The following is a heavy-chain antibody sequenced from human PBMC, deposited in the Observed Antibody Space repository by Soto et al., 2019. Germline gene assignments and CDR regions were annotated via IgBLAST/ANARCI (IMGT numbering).Heavy chain of an antibody. CDR2: IYYSGST. Sequence: ASETLSLTCTVSGGSISSGDYYWSWIRQPPGKGLEWIGYIYYSGSTNYNPSLKSRVTISVDTSKNQFSLKLSSVTAADTAVYYCARVDNEGYQLLEHYYYGMDVWGQGTTVTVSS. V-gene: IGHV4-61*08. D-gene: IGHD2-2*01. CDR3: ARVDNEGYQLLEHYYYGMDV. CDR1: GGSISSGDYY. J-gene: IGHJ6*02.